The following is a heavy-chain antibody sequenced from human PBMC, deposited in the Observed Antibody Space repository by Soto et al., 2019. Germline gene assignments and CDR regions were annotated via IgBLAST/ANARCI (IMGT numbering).Heavy chain of an antibody. D-gene: IGHD1-26*01. V-gene: IGHV1-69*06. CDR3: ARGGGVGATTGWD. CDR2: IIPIFGTA. Sequence: QVQLVQSGAEVKKPGSSVKVSCKASGGTFSSYAISWVRQAPGQGLEWMGGIIPIFGTANYAQKFQGRVTITADISRSTAYRGLGSLGSGDTAVYYWARGGGVGATTGWDWGQGTLVTVSS. J-gene: IGHJ4*02. CDR1: GGTFSSYA.